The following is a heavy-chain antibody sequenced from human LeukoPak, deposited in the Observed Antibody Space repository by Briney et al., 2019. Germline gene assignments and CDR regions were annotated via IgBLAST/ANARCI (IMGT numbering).Heavy chain of an antibody. CDR1: GYTSTSYA. CDR2: INTNTGNP. D-gene: IGHD3-10*01. CDR3: ARGMVRGVIIPYY. V-gene: IGHV7-4-1*02. J-gene: IGHJ4*02. Sequence: ASVKVSCKASGYTSTSYAMNWVRQAPGQGLEWMGWINTNTGNPTYAQGFTGRFVFSLDTSVSTAYLQISSLKADDTAVYYCARGMVRGVIIPYYWGQGTLVTVSS.